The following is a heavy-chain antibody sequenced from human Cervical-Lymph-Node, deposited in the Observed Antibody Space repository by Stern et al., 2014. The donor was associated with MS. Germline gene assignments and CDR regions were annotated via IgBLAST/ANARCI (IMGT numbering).Heavy chain of an antibody. CDR1: GRSISSGGYY. CDR3: ARSYLGDYVWGNYRLDY. CDR2: TYYSGST. V-gene: IGHV4-31*03. J-gene: IGHJ4*02. Sequence: QVQLQESGPGLVKPSQTLSLTCTVSGRSISSGGYYWSWIRQHPGKGLAWIGYTYYSGSTYYNPSLKSRVTISIDTSKNQFSLKLNSVTAADTAVYYCARSYLGDYVWGNYRLDYWGQGTLITVSS. D-gene: IGHD3-16*02.